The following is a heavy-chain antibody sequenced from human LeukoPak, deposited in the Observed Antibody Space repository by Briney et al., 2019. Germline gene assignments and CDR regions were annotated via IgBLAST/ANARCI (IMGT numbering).Heavy chain of an antibody. Sequence: PGGSLRLSCAASGFTFSSYAMHWVRQAPGKGLEYVSAISSNGGSTYYANSVKGRFTISRDNSKNTLYLQMGSLRAEDMAVYYCAMWKGPTRHWTLVGATQPDAFDIWGQGTMVTVSS. V-gene: IGHV3-64*01. CDR3: AMWKGPTRHWTLVGATQPDAFDI. J-gene: IGHJ3*02. D-gene: IGHD1-26*01. CDR1: GFTFSSYA. CDR2: ISSNGGST.